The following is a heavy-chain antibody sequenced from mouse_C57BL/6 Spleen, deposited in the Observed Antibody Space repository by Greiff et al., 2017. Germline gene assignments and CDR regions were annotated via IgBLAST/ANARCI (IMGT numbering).Heavy chain of an antibody. CDR3: ARSYDYDYFDY. J-gene: IGHJ2*01. Sequence: QVQLQPPGAELVRPGSSVKLSCKASGYTFTSYWMDWVKQRPGQGLEWIGNIYPSDSETHYNQKFKDKATLTVDKSSSTAYMQLSSLTSEDSAVYYCARSYDYDYFDYWGQGTTLTVSS. CDR2: IYPSDSET. CDR1: GYTFTSYW. V-gene: IGHV1-61*01. D-gene: IGHD2-4*01.